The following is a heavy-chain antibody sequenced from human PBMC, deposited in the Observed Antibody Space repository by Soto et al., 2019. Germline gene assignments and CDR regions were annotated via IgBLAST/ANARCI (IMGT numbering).Heavy chain of an antibody. V-gene: IGHV3-23*01. D-gene: IGHD6-19*01. J-gene: IGHJ6*02. CDR2: ISGSGGST. CDR1: GFTFSSYA. Sequence: GGSLRLSCAASGFTFSSYAMSWVRQAPGKGLEWVSAISGSGGSTYYADSVKGRFTISRDNSKNTLYLQMNSLRAEDTAVYYCAKVVAVAGSPGLGYYYYYYGMDVWGQGTTVTVSS. CDR3: AKVVAVAGSPGLGYYYYYYGMDV.